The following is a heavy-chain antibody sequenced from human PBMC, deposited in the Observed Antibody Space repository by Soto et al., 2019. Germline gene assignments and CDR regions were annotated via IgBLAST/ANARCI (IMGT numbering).Heavy chain of an antibody. D-gene: IGHD1-20*01. Sequence: PGGSLRLSCAASGFTFSSYGMHWVRQAPGKGLEWVAVISYDGSNKYYADSVKGRFTISRDNSKNTLYLQMNSLRAEDTAVYYCAKDPGGVTGTGDYWGQGTLVTVSS. CDR2: ISYDGSNK. CDR1: GFTFSSYG. CDR3: AKDPGGVTGTGDY. J-gene: IGHJ4*02. V-gene: IGHV3-30*18.